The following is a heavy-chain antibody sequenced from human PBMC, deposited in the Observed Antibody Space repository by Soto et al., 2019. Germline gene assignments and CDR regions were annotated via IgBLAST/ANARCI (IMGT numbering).Heavy chain of an antibody. CDR2: IYYSGRT. D-gene: IGHD2-2*02. CDR1: GGSISSYY. CDR3: ARGYCSSTSCYIWDNWFDP. V-gene: IGHV4-59*01. J-gene: IGHJ5*02. Sequence: QVQLQESGPGLVKPSETLSLTCTVSGGSISSYYWSWIRQPPGKGLEWIGYIYYSGRTNYNPSLKSRVTISVEPSKNQFALKLSSVTAADTAVYYCARGYCSSTSCYIWDNWFDPWGQGTLVTVSS.